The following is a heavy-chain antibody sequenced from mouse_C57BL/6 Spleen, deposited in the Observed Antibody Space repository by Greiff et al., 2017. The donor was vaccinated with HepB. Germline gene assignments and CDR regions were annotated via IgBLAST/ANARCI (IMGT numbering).Heavy chain of an antibody. J-gene: IGHJ1*03. CDR3: VSNYGSSSSWYFDV. D-gene: IGHD1-1*01. V-gene: IGHV10-1*01. CDR1: GFSFNTYA. Sequence: EVQRVESGGGLVQPKGSLKLSCAASGFSFNTYAMNWVRQAPGKGLEWVARIRSKSNNYATYYADSVKDRFTISRDDSESMLYLQMNNLKTEDTAMYYCVSNYGSSSSWYFDVWGTGTTVTVSS. CDR2: IRSKSNNYAT.